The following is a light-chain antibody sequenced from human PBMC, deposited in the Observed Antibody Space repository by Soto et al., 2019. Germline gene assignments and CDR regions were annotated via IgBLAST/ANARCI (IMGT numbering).Light chain of an antibody. Sequence: EIVLTQSPGTLSLSPGERATLSCRASQSVSSNYLAWYQQKPGQAPRLLFYLPSSGATGIPDRFSGSGSGTDFTLTISRLEPEDFAVYYCQQYGSSPPTFGQGTKVEIK. CDR2: LPS. V-gene: IGKV3-20*01. J-gene: IGKJ1*01. CDR3: QQYGSSPPT. CDR1: QSVSSNY.